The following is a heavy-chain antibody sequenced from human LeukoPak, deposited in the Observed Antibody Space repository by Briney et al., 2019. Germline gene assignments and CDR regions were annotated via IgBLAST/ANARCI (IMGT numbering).Heavy chain of an antibody. V-gene: IGHV1-69*13. J-gene: IGHJ6*02. D-gene: IGHD2-2*01. CDR3: ARVVVVPAAMYDYYFYGMDV. CDR2: IIPIFGTA. Sequence: GAAVKVSCMASGCTFSSYAISWVRHAPGQGLEWMGGIIPIFGTANYAQKFQGRVTITADESTSTAYMELSSLRSEDTAVYYCARVVVVPAAMYDYYFYGMDVWGQGTTVTVSS. CDR1: GCTFSSYA.